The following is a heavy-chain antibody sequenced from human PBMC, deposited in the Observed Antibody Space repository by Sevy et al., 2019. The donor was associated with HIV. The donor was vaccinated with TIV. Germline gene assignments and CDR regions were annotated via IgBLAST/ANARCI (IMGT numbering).Heavy chain of an antibody. CDR1: GFTFSSYD. Sequence: GGSLRLSCAASGFTFSSYDMSWVRQAPGKGLEWVSGISPTGGTTHYAESVKGRFIISRDNSKKTLFLQMNSLRAEDTALYYCAKDLEQQLGPDHWGQGTQVTVSS. V-gene: IGHV3-23*01. CDR3: AKDLEQQLGPDH. D-gene: IGHD6-13*01. CDR2: ISPTGGTT. J-gene: IGHJ4*02.